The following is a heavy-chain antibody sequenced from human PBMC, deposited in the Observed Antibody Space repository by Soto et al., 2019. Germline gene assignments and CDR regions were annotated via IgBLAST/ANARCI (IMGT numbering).Heavy chain of an antibody. V-gene: IGHV4-59*01. CDR1: GGSISTNY. CDR2: IYSSGST. J-gene: IGHJ6*02. Sequence: PSETLSLTCTVSGGSISTNYWTWIRLPPGKGPEWIGYIYSSGSTNYNPSLRGRVTLSVDASKNQVSLKLSSVTAADTAVYYCARAPANVLGHYYYGMDVCGHGTTVTVS. D-gene: IGHD2-2*01. CDR3: ARAPANVLGHYYYGMDV.